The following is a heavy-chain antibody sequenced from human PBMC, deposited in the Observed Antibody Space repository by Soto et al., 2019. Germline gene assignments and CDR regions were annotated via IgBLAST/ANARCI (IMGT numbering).Heavy chain of an antibody. CDR3: ASLLVVGGGDY. CDR1: GFTFSSYA. CDR2: ISYDGSNK. D-gene: IGHD3-16*01. V-gene: IGHV3-30-3*01. Sequence: QVQLVESGGGVVQPGRSLRLSCAASGFTFSSYAMHWVRQAPGKGLEWVAVISYDGSNKYYADSVKGRFTISRDNSKNPLDLQMNSLRAEDTAVYYCASLLVVGGGDYWGQGTLVTVSS. J-gene: IGHJ4*02.